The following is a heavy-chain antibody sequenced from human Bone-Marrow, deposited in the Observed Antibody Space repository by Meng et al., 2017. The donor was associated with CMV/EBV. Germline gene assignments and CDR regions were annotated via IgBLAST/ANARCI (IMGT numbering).Heavy chain of an antibody. V-gene: IGHV5-51*01. J-gene: IGHJ3*02. CDR3: ARRIVPAATVDAFDI. CDR2: IYPGDSDT. Sequence: GESLKISCKASGYTFTNYWIGWVRQMPGKGLEWMGIIYPGDSDTRYSPSFQGQVTISADKSISTAYLQWSSLKASDTAMYYCARRIVPAATVDAFDIWGQGTMVTVSS. D-gene: IGHD2-2*01. CDR1: GYTFTNYW.